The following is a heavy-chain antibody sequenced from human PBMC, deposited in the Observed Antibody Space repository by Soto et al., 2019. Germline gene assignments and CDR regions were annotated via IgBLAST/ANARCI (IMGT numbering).Heavy chain of an antibody. J-gene: IGHJ4*02. CDR2: INHSGST. CDR3: ARDPGIAAAGIGYYFDY. D-gene: IGHD6-13*01. Sequence: TLSLTCAVYGGSFSGYYWSWIRQPPGKGLEWIGEINHSGSTNYNPSLKSRVTISVDTSKNQFSLKLSSVTAADTAVYYCARDPGIAAAGIGYYFDYWGQGTLVTVS. V-gene: IGHV4-34*01. CDR1: GGSFSGYY.